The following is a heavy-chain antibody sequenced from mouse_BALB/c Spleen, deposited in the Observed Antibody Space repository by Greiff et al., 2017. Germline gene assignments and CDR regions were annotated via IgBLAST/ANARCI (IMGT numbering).Heavy chain of an antibody. CDR2: IDPANGNT. J-gene: IGHJ3*01. CDR1: GFNIKDTY. CDR3: ARYGNSRFSY. Sequence: DVKLVESGAELVKPGASVKLSCTASGFNIKDTYMHWVKQRPEQGLEWIGRIDPANGNTKYDPKFQGKATITADTSSNTAYLQLSSLTSEDTAVYYCARYGNSRFSYWGQGTLVTVSA. D-gene: IGHD2-1*01. V-gene: IGHV14-3*02.